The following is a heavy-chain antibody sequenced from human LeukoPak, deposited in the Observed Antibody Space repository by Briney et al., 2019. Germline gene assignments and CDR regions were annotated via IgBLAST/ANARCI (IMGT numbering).Heavy chain of an antibody. Sequence: PGGSLRLSCAASGFTVSSNYMSWVRQAPGKGLEWVSVIYSGGSTYYADSVKGRFTISRDNSKNTLYLQMNSLRAEDTAVYYCAKVGDVYYFDAFHIWGQGTMATVSS. D-gene: IGHD5-24*01. CDR1: GFTVSSNY. J-gene: IGHJ3*02. CDR3: AKVGDVYYFDAFHI. CDR2: IYSGGST. V-gene: IGHV3-66*01.